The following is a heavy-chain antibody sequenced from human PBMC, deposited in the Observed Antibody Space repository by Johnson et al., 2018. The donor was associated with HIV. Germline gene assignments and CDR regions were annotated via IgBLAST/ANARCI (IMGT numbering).Heavy chain of an antibody. J-gene: IGHJ3*02. CDR3: ASGIAVAGTLLDAFDI. V-gene: IGHV3-30*02. Sequence: QVQLVESGGGVVQPGGSLRLSCAASGFTFSSYGMHWVRQAPGKGLEWVAFIRYDGSNKYYADSVKGRFTISIDNSKNTLYLQMNSLRAEDTAVYYCASGIAVAGTLLDAFDIGGQGTMVTVSS. D-gene: IGHD6-19*01. CDR2: IRYDGSNK. CDR1: GFTFSSYG.